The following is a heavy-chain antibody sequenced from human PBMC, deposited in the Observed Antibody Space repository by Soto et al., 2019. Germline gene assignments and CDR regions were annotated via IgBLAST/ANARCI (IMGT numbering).Heavy chain of an antibody. CDR1: GGSFSGYY. D-gene: IGHD3-22*01. Sequence: SAPLSLTWAVDGGSFSGYYWSWIRQPPGKGLEWIGEINHSGSTNYNPPLKSRVTISVDTSKNQFSLKLSSVTAADTAVYYCARYYYDSSGYHPFDYWGQGTLVTVSS. CDR3: ARYYYDSSGYHPFDY. V-gene: IGHV4-34*01. J-gene: IGHJ4*02. CDR2: INHSGST.